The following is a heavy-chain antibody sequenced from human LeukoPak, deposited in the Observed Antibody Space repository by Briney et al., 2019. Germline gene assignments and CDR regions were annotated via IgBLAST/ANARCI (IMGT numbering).Heavy chain of an antibody. D-gene: IGHD2-2*01. CDR3: ARGLRYQPLNSYYFDY. V-gene: IGHV4-34*01. J-gene: IGHJ4*02. CDR1: GGSFSGYY. Sequence: PSETLSLTCAVYGGSFSGYYWSWIRQPPGKGLEWIGEINHSGSTNYNPSLKSRVTISVDTSKNQFSLKLSSVTAADTAVYYCARGLRYQPLNSYYFDYWGQGTLVTVFS. CDR2: INHSGST.